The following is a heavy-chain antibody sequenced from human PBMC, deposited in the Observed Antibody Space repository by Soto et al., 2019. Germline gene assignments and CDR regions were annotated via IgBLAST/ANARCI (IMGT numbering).Heavy chain of an antibody. Sequence: SQTLSLTCAISGDSVSSNSAAWNWIRQPPSRGLEWLGRTYYRSKWYNDYAVSVKSRITINPDTSKNQFSLQLNSVTPEDTAVYYCARAQSWIQLWRPPSPDDAFDIWGQGTMVTVSS. D-gene: IGHD5-18*01. CDR2: TYYRSKWYN. CDR3: ARAQSWIQLWRPPSPDDAFDI. CDR1: GDSVSSNSAA. J-gene: IGHJ3*02. V-gene: IGHV6-1*01.